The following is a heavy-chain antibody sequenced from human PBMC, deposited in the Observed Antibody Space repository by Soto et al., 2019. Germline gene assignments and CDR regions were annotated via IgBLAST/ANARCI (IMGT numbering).Heavy chain of an antibody. CDR2: IWYDGSNK. Sequence: PVGSLRLSCAASGFTCSSYGMHWVRQAPGKGLEWVAVIWYDGSNKYYADSVKGRFTISRDNSKNTLYLQMNSLRAEDTAVYYCARNIYCSGGSCYLAVFDYWGQGT. J-gene: IGHJ4*02. CDR1: GFTCSSYG. V-gene: IGHV3-33*01. CDR3: ARNIYCSGGSCYLAVFDY. D-gene: IGHD2-15*01.